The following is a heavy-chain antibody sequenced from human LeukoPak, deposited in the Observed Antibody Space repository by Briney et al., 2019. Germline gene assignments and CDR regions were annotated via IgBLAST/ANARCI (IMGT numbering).Heavy chain of an antibody. CDR2: MFPGDSES. J-gene: IGHJ3*02. V-gene: IGHV5-51*01. CDR1: GYSFTKYW. Sequence: GESLKISCKGSGYSFTKYWIGWVRQMPGKGLEWMGIMFPGDSESRYSPSFQGQVTISADTSISTAYLQWSSLKASDTAMYYCVRPEGIGFGLTDAFDIWGQGTMVTVSS. D-gene: IGHD3/OR15-3a*01. CDR3: VRPEGIGFGLTDAFDI.